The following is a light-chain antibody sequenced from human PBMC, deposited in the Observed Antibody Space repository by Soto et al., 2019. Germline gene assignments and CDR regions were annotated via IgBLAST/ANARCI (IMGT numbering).Light chain of an antibody. V-gene: IGKV1-39*01. CDR1: QSISSY. CDR2: AAS. CDR3: QQSYSDPYT. J-gene: IGKJ2*01. Sequence: DLQMTQSPSSLSASVGDRVTITCRASQSISSYLNWYQQKPGKAPKLLIYAASSLQSGVPSGFSGSGSGTDFTLTISSLQPEDFATYYCQQSYSDPYTFGQGTKLEIK.